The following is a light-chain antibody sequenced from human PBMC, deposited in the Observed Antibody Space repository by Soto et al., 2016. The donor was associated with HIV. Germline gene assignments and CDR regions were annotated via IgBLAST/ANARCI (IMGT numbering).Light chain of an antibody. CDR1: QMINSY. CDR2: AAS. Sequence: DIQMTQSPSSLSAYIGDRVTITCRASQMINSYLNWYQQKPGKAPKLLIYAASSLHVGVPSRFTGSGSGTDFSLTISSLQPEDFATYYCQQANSFPRTFGPGTKVDIK. V-gene: IGKV1-39*01. J-gene: IGKJ3*01. CDR3: QQANSFPRT.